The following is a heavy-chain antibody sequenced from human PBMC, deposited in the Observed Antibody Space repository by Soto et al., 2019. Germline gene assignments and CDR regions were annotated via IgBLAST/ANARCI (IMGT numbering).Heavy chain of an antibody. CDR3: ARNPYGLGSYRSLHYYYGMDV. V-gene: IGHV3-23*01. Sequence: GGSLRLSCAASGFTFSSYAMSWVRQAPGKGLEWVSAISGSGGSTYYADSVKGRFTISRDNSKNTLYLQMNSLRAEDTAVYYCARNPYGLGSYRSLHYYYGMDVWGQGTTVTVSS. CDR2: ISGSGGST. D-gene: IGHD3-10*01. CDR1: GFTFSSYA. J-gene: IGHJ6*02.